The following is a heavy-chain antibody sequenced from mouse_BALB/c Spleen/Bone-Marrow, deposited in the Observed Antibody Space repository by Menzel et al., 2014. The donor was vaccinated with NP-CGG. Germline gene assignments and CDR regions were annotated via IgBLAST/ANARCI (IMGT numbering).Heavy chain of an antibody. CDR2: ISSGGSYP. V-gene: IGHV5-9-4*01. CDR1: GFTFSSYA. CDR3: AREGLRRSAAMDY. J-gene: IGHJ4*01. Sequence: EVQGVESGGGLVKPGGSMKLSCAASGFTFSSYAMSWVRQSPEKRLEWVAEISSGGSYPYYPDTVTGRFTISRANAKNTLCLEMSSLRSEDTAMYNCAREGLRRSAAMDYWGQRTSVPGSS. D-gene: IGHD2-4*01.